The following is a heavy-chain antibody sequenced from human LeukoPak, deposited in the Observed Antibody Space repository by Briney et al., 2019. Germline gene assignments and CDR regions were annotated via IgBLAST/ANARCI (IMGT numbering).Heavy chain of an antibody. V-gene: IGHV3-74*01. Sequence: GGSLRLSCAASGFTFGSYWMHWFRQPPGKGLVWVSRLNEDGTTITYADSVKGRFTISRDNAKNRLYLQMNSLRVEDTAAYYCARSITGNAFDIWGQGTLVIVSS. CDR3: ARSITGNAFDI. CDR1: GFTFGSYW. J-gene: IGHJ3*02. CDR2: LNEDGTTI. D-gene: IGHD1-20*01.